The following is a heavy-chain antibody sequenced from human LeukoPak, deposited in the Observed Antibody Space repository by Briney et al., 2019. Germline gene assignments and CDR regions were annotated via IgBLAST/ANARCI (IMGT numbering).Heavy chain of an antibody. CDR2: IRYDGSNK. CDR3: AKTTIVGVTVDAFDI. D-gene: IGHD1-26*01. V-gene: IGHV3-30*02. Sequence: GGSLRLSCAASGFTFNNFAMHWVRQAPGKGLEWVSFIRYDGSNKYYADSVKGRFTISRDNSKNTLYLQMNSLRAEDTAVYYCAKTTIVGVTVDAFDIWGQGTMVTVSS. J-gene: IGHJ3*02. CDR1: GFTFNNFA.